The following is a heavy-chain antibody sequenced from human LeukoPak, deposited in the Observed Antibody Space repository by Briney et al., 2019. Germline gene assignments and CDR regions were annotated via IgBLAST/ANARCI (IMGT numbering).Heavy chain of an antibody. CDR1: GFTFGSYA. J-gene: IGHJ4*02. Sequence: GGSLRLSCAASGFTFGSYAMSWVRQAPGKGLEWVSAISGSGGSTYYADSVKGRFTISRDNSKNTLYLQMNSLRAEDTAVYYCANGWYLDFGDYWGQGTLVTVSS. V-gene: IGHV3-23*01. D-gene: IGHD6-19*01. CDR2: ISGSGGST. CDR3: ANGWYLDFGDY.